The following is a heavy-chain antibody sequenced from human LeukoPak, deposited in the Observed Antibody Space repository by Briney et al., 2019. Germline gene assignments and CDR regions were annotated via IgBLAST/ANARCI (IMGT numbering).Heavy chain of an antibody. V-gene: IGHV3-74*01. D-gene: IGHD6-6*01. J-gene: IGHJ4*02. Sequence: GSLRLSCAASGFTFSTYWMHWVRQAPGKGLVCISRINSDGSITNYADSVKGRFTISRDNAKNTLYLQMNSLRAEDTAVYYCAREAYWGSSSYFDYWGQGTLVTVSS. CDR1: GFTFSTYW. CDR2: INSDGSIT. CDR3: AREAYWGSSSYFDY.